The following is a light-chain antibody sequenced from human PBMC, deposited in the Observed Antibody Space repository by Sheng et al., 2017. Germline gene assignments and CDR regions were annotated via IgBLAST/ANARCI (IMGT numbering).Light chain of an antibody. CDR1: SSDIGAYNF. Sequence: QSALTQPASVSGSPGQSITISCTGTSSDIGAYNFVSWYQQHPGKAPTVMIYDVTNRPSGVSNRFSGSKSGNTASLTISGLQAEDEADYYCSSYTRSTTYVFGTGTKVTV. CDR2: DVT. J-gene: IGLJ1*01. V-gene: IGLV2-14*03. CDR3: SSYTRSTTYV.